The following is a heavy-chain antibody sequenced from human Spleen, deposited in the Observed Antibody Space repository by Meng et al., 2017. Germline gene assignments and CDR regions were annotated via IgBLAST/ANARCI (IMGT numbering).Heavy chain of an antibody. CDR3: ARGPTTMAHDFDY. J-gene: IGHJ4*02. CDR2: INHSGST. D-gene: IGHD4-11*01. CDR1: GGSFSDYY. V-gene: IGHV4-34*01. Sequence: GPMRESGPGLVKPSGALSLTCVVSGGSFSDYYWSWIRQPPGKGLEWIGEINHSGSTNYNPSLESRATISVDTSQNNLSLKLSSVTAADSAVYYCARGPTTMAHDFDYWGQGTLVTVSS.